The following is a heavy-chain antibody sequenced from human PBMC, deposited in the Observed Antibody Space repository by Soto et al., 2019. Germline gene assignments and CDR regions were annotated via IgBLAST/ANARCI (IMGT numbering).Heavy chain of an antibody. CDR2: IWNDGIRK. CDR1: GFTFSRYG. CDR3: AKGEVRGIIPSYFDY. V-gene: IGHV3-30*02. D-gene: IGHD3-10*01. Sequence: GGSLRLSCAASGFTFSRYGMHWVRQAPGKGLEWVALIWNDGIRKVYVDSVKGRFTISRDNSKNTLYLQMDSLRAEDTAVYYCAKGEVRGIIPSYFDYWGLGTLVTVSS. J-gene: IGHJ4*02.